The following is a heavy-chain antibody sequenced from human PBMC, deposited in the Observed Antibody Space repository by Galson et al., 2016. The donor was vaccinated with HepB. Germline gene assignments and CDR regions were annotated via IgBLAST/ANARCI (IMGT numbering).Heavy chain of an antibody. CDR2: INSDGTIS. CDR3: GRDHSVVLTTAYNWFDP. D-gene: IGHD4-23*01. CDR1: GFAFGSHW. V-gene: IGHV3-74*01. Sequence: SLRLSCAASGFAFGSHWMHWVRQVPGKGLVWVSRINSDGTISNSADSVKGRFTISREHAKNTLYLQMNSLSVEDTAVYYCGRDHSVVLTTAYNWFDPWGQGTLVTVSS. J-gene: IGHJ5*02.